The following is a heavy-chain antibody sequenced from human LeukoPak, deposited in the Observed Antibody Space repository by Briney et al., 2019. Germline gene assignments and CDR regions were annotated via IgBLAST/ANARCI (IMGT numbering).Heavy chain of an antibody. D-gene: IGHD3-22*01. J-gene: IGHJ4*02. Sequence: GGSLRLSCAASGFTFSSYSMNWVRQAPGKGLEWVSYISSGTNTIYYADSVKGRFTVSRDNAKNSLYLQMNSLRAEDTAVYYCATSSSGYYGLFDYWGQGTLVTVSS. CDR2: ISSGTNTI. V-gene: IGHV3-48*01. CDR1: GFTFSSYS. CDR3: ATSSSGYYGLFDY.